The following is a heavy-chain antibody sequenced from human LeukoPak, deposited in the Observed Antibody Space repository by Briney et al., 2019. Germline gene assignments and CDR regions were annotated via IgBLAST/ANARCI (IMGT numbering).Heavy chain of an antibody. J-gene: IGHJ4*02. CDR1: GYPFTGSY. V-gene: IGHV1-2*02. CDR2: INPNSGGA. CDR3: ARIAGDYHESYYFAS. D-gene: IGHD7-27*01. Sequence: ASGKVSYKAAGYPFTGSYFHWVRQGPGQGLEWMGWINPNSGGAKHTKTLPVRVTMTRDTAITTTYNELSSLTSEDTPLYSCARIAGDYHESYYFASWGQGTLVTVS.